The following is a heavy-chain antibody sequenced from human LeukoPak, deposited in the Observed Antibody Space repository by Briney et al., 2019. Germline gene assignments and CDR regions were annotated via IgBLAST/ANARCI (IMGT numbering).Heavy chain of an antibody. Sequence: PGGSLRLSCAASGLTFGDHAMSWVRQAPGEGLEWVGFIRNKLYGGTAEYAASVKGRFTISRDDSKSIAYLQMNSLKTEDTAMYYCTRVDYYSTSAFFDYWGQGTLVTVSS. V-gene: IGHV3-49*04. D-gene: IGHD2-21*01. J-gene: IGHJ4*02. CDR3: TRVDYYSTSAFFDY. CDR1: GLTFGDHA. CDR2: IRNKLYGGTA.